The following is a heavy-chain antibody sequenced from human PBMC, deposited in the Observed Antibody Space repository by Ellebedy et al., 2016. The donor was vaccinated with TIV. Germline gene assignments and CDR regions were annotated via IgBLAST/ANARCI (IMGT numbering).Heavy chain of an antibody. CDR3: ARDQVAAGILNKDGMDV. J-gene: IGHJ6*02. CDR2: IYDSGST. CDR1: GVSISSHH. Sequence: MPSETLSLTCTVSGVSISSHHWSWIRQSAGNGLEYIGRIYDSGSTNYNPSLKSRVTMSVDTSKNQFSLKLSSVTAADTAVYYCARDQVAAGILNKDGMDVWGQGTTVTVSS. D-gene: IGHD1-14*01. V-gene: IGHV4-4*07.